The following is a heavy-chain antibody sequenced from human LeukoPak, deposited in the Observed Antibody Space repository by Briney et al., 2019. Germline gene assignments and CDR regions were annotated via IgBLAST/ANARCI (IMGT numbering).Heavy chain of an antibody. CDR2: IYTSGST. D-gene: IGHD6-13*01. Sequence: PSETLSLTCTVSGGSISSYYWSWIRQPAGKGLEWIGRIYTSGSTNYNPSLKSRVTMSVDTSKNQFSLKLSSVTAADTAVYYCARGAAAYHYYYYMDVWGKGTTVTISS. V-gene: IGHV4-4*07. CDR1: GGSISSYY. J-gene: IGHJ6*03. CDR3: ARGAAAYHYYYYMDV.